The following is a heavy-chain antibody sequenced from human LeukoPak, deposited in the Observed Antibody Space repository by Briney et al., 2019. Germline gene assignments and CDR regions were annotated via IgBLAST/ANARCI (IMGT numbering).Heavy chain of an antibody. V-gene: IGHV7-4-1*02. D-gene: IGHD3-22*01. J-gene: IGHJ4*02. CDR2: INTNTGNP. CDR1: GYTFTNYA. Sequence: ASVKVSCKASGYTFTNYAMNWVRQAPGQGLEWMGWINTNTGNPTYAQGLTGHFVFSLDTSVSTAYLQISTLKAGDTAVYYCARGAYYYDSSDYTHLLDYWGQGALVTVSS. CDR3: ARGAYYYDSSDYTHLLDY.